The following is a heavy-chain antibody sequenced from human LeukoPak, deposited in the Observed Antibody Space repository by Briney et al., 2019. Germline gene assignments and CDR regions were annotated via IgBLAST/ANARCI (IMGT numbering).Heavy chain of an antibody. CDR2: IIPIPGIA. D-gene: IGHD5-18*01. CDR3: ARDKGYSYGTDY. V-gene: IGHV1-69*04. CDR1: GGTFSSYA. Sequence: SVKVSCKASGGTFSSYAISWVRQAPGQGLEWMGRIIPIPGIANYAQKFQGRVTITADKSTSTAYMELSSLRSEDTAVYYCARDKGYSYGTDYWGQGTLVTVSS. J-gene: IGHJ4*02.